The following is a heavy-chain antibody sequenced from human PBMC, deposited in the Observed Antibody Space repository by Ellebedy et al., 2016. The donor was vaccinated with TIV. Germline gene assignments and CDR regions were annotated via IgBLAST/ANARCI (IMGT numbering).Heavy chain of an antibody. CDR1: GFTFSSYA. D-gene: IGHD3-10*01. J-gene: IGHJ6*02. CDR3: AKRITMVRGVMGGGMDV. CDR2: ISDSGDGI. Sequence: GGSLRLXCAASGFTFSSYAMTWVRQTPGKGLEWVSTISDSGDGIFYADSVKGRFTISRDNSKNTLYLQMNSLRAEDTAVYYCAKRITMVRGVMGGGMDVWGQGTTVTVSS. V-gene: IGHV3-23*01.